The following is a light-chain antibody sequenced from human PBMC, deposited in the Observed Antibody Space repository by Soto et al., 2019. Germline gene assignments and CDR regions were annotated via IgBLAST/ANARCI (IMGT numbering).Light chain of an antibody. CDR3: SSYTRSKTRV. V-gene: IGLV2-14*01. Sequence: QSVLTQPASVSGSPGQSITISCTGTSSDVGGYNYVSWYQQHPGKAPKLMIYEVTNRPSGVSNRFSGSKSGNTASLTISGLQAEDEADYHCSSYTRSKTRVFGGGTKLTVL. J-gene: IGLJ3*02. CDR1: SSDVGGYNY. CDR2: EVT.